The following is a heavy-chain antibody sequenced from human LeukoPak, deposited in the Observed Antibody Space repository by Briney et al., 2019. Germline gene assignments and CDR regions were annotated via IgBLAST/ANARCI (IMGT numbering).Heavy chain of an antibody. D-gene: IGHD6-19*01. CDR2: IIPIFGTA. CDR3: AREASSGGAFDY. V-gene: IGHV1-69*13. Sequence: SVKVSCKASGGTFSSYAISWVRQAPGQGLEWMGGIIPIFGTANYAQKFQGRVTITADESTSTAYMELSSLRSEDTAVYYCAREASSGGAFDYWGQGTLVTVSS. CDR1: GGTFSSYA. J-gene: IGHJ4*02.